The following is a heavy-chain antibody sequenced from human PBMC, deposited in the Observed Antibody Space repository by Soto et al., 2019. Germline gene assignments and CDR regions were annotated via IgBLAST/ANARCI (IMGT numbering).Heavy chain of an antibody. D-gene: IGHD3-3*01. J-gene: IGHJ5*02. V-gene: IGHV4-30-2*01. CDR2: TYHSGNP. CDR3: ARADWRLFDP. CDR1: GDTISTGGYS. Sequence: SETLSLTCGVSGDTISTGGYSWAWIRQPPGKALEWIGHTYHSGNPYYNPSLKSRVIISVDRSKNQFSLKVSSVTAADTAVYYCARADWRLFDPWGQGTLVTVSS.